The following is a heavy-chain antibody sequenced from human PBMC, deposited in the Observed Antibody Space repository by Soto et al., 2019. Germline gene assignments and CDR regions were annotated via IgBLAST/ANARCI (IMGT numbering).Heavy chain of an antibody. V-gene: IGHV1-18*01. CDR3: ARDRVAVAGTYDAFDI. D-gene: IGHD6-19*01. CDR1: GYTFTSYG. Sequence: ASVKVSCKASGYTFTSYGISWVRQAPGQGLEWMGWISAYNGNTNYAQKLQGRVTMTTDTSTSTAYMELRSLRSDDTAVYYCARDRVAVAGTYDAFDIWGQGTMVTVSS. CDR2: ISAYNGNT. J-gene: IGHJ3*02.